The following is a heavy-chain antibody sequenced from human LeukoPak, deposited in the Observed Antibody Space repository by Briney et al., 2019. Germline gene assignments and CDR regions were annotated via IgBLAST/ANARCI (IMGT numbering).Heavy chain of an antibody. D-gene: IGHD3-16*02. CDR3: ARQYYDYVWGSYRLNWFVP. Sequence: ASVKVSCKASGYTFTGYYMHWVRQAPGQGLEWMGWINPNSGGTNYAQKFQGRVTMTRDTSISTAYMELSRLRSDDTAVYYCARQYYDYVWGSYRLNWFVPWGQGTLVTVSS. J-gene: IGHJ5*02. CDR1: GYTFTGYY. V-gene: IGHV1-2*02. CDR2: INPNSGGT.